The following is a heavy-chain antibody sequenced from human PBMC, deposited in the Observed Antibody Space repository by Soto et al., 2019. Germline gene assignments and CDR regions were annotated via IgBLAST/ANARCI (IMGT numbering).Heavy chain of an antibody. V-gene: IGHV4-59*01. Sequence: SETLTLTCTVSGGSIGSYYRSWIRQPPGKGLEWIGYIYYSGSTNYNPSLKSRVTISVDTSKNQFSLKLSSVTAADTAVYYCARGPSGNYDSSFDPWGQGTLVTVSS. CDR1: GGSIGSYY. CDR2: IYYSGST. D-gene: IGHD3-22*01. J-gene: IGHJ5*02. CDR3: ARGPSGNYDSSFDP.